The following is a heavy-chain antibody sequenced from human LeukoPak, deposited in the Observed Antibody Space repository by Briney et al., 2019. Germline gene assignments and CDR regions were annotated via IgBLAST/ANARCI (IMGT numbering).Heavy chain of an antibody. CDR1: AFSDKSNY. CDR3: ASRHCSGENCYAGPLDF. Sequence: PGGSLRLSCVASAFSDKSNYMSWVRQAPGKGLEWVSVSYSGGSTYYEDSVKGRFTVSSDVSKNTLYLQMNNLRGEDTAVYYCASRHCSGENCYAGPLDFWGQGTQVTVFS. CDR2: SYSGGST. V-gene: IGHV3-53*01. D-gene: IGHD2-8*02. J-gene: IGHJ4*02.